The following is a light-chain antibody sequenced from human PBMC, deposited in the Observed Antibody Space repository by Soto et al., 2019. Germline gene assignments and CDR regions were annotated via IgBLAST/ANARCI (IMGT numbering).Light chain of an antibody. V-gene: IGKV1-39*01. Sequence: DIQMTQSPSSLSASVGDRVILTCRASQSISTYLNWFQQKPGKAPKLLIYDASNLQSGVPSRFSGSGSGTYFTLTVSSLQPEDFATYYCQQSYSTPYTFGQGTKVEIK. CDR2: DAS. CDR1: QSISTY. CDR3: QQSYSTPYT. J-gene: IGKJ2*01.